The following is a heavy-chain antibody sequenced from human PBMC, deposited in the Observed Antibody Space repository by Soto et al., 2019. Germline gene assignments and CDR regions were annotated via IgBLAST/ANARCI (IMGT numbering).Heavy chain of an antibody. J-gene: IGHJ3*02. Sequence: PGGSLRLSCVASGFTFSRYWMSWVRQAPGKGLEWVANINLDGSTKYHVDSARGRFTISRDNAKSALFLQMNSLRAEDTALYYCARERPASSSAFDIWGQGTVVTVS. D-gene: IGHD3-16*02. CDR2: INLDGSTK. CDR3: ARERPASSSAFDI. CDR1: GFTFSRYW. V-gene: IGHV3-7*01.